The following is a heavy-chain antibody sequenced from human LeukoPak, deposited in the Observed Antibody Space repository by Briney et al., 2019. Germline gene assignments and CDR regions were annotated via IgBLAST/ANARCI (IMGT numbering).Heavy chain of an antibody. CDR3: ARAHRYYGSGSYFVDY. Sequence: SETLSLTCAVYGGSFSGYYWSWIRQPPGKGLEWIGEINHSGSTNYNPSLKSRVTISVDTSKNQFSLKLSSVTAADTAVYYWARAHRYYGSGSYFVDYWGQGTLVTVSS. CDR2: INHSGST. V-gene: IGHV4-34*01. J-gene: IGHJ4*02. CDR1: GGSFSGYY. D-gene: IGHD3-10*01.